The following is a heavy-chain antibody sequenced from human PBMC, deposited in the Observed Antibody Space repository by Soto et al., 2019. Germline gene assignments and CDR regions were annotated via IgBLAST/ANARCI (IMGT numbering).Heavy chain of an antibody. V-gene: IGHV4-30-2*01. J-gene: IGHJ4*02. Sequence: LSLTCAVSGGSISSGGYSWSWIRQPPGKGLEWIGYIYHSGSTYYNPSLKSRVTISVDRSKNQFSLKLSSVTAADTAVYYCARGQVVASQHWGQGSLVTVSS. CDR2: IYHSGST. CDR3: ARGQVVASQH. D-gene: IGHD2-15*01. CDR1: GGSISSGGYS.